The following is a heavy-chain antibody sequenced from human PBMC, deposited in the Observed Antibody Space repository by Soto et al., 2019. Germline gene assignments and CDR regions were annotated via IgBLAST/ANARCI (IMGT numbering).Heavy chain of an antibody. CDR1: GGSFSGYY. J-gene: IGHJ4*02. CDR3: GRGFPTKLFDY. CDR2: INHSGST. V-gene: IGHV4-34*01. Sequence: PSETLSLTCAVYGGSFSGYYWSWIRQPPGKGLEWIGEINHSGSTNYNPSLKSRVTISVDTSKNQFSLKLSSVTAADTAVYYCGRGFPTKLFDYWGQGTLVTVSS.